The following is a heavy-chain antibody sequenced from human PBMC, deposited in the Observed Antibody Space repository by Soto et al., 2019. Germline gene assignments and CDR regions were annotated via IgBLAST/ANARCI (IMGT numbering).Heavy chain of an antibody. D-gene: IGHD3-3*01. Sequence: PGVSLRVSCAASGCTFINAWRNWVRQAPGKGLEWVGRIKSKTDGGTTDYAAPVKGRFTISRDDSKNTLYLQMNSLKTEDTAVYYCTTESPKYYDFWSGYYGMDVWGQGTTVTVSS. CDR2: IKSKTDGGTT. CDR1: GCTFINAW. CDR3: TTESPKYYDFWSGYYGMDV. J-gene: IGHJ6*02. V-gene: IGHV3-15*07.